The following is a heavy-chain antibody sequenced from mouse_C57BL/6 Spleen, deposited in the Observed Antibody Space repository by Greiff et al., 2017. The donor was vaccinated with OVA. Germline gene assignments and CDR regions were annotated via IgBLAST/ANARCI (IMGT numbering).Heavy chain of an antibody. J-gene: IGHJ2*01. CDR2: INPCSGYT. CDR3: ARFGDGCRFDY. D-gene: IGHD1-1*01. Sequence: VQLQQSGAELAKPGASVKLSCKASGYTFTSYWMHWVKQRPGQGLEWIGYINPCSGYTKYNQKFKDKATFTAGKSSSTAYMPLCSLTYEDSAVYYCARFGDGCRFDYWGPGTTLTVSS. V-gene: IGHV1-7*01. CDR1: GYTFTSYW.